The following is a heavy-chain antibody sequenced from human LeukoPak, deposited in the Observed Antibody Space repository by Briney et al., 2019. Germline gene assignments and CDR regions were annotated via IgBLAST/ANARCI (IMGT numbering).Heavy chain of an antibody. V-gene: IGHV3-30*04. D-gene: IGHD2-15*01. CDR2: ISYDGSNK. CDR3: VGYCSGGSCSN. Sequence: GGSLRLSCAASGFTFSSYAMHWVRQAPGKGLEWVAVISYDGSNKYYADSVKGRFTISRDNSENTLYLQMNSLRAEDTAVYYCVGYCSGGSCSNWGQGTLVTVSS. CDR1: GFTFSSYA. J-gene: IGHJ4*02.